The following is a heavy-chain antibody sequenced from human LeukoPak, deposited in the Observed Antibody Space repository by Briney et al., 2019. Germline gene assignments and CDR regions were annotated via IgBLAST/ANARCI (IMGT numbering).Heavy chain of an antibody. V-gene: IGHV3-23*01. CDR2: VSSSGGLT. D-gene: IGHD4-17*01. J-gene: IGHJ4*02. CDR1: GFTFSTWT. Sequence: PGGSLRLSCAASGFTFSTWTMTWVRQAPGKGLEWVSAVSSSGGLTYYADSVKGRFTISRDNSKSTLYLQMNSLRAEDTAVYYCAKLGGDYGGYWGQGTLVTVSS. CDR3: AKLGGDYGGY.